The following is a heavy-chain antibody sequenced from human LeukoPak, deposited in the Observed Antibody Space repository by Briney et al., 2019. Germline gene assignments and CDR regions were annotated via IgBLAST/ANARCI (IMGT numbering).Heavy chain of an antibody. V-gene: IGHV4-59*01. Sequence: SETLSLTCTVSGGSISSYYWSWIRQPPGKGLEWIGYIYYSGSTNYNPSLKSRVTISVHTSKNQFSLKLSSATAADTAVYYCARDTRDYYDIPLGFDPWGQGTLVTVSS. J-gene: IGHJ5*02. CDR1: GGSISSYY. CDR3: ARDTRDYYDIPLGFDP. CDR2: IYYSGST. D-gene: IGHD3-9*01.